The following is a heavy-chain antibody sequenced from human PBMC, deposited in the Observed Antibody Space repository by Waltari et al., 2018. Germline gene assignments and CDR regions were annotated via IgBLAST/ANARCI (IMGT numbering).Heavy chain of an antibody. J-gene: IGHJ5*02. CDR1: GGSISSSSYY. D-gene: IGHD5-18*01. V-gene: IGHV4-39*07. CDR2: IYYSGST. Sequence: QLQLQESGPGLVKPSETLSLTCTVSGGSISSSSYYWGWIRQPPGKGLEWIGSIYYSGSTNYSPSLKRRVTMSIDTSKHQFSLKLISVTAADTAVYYCARDLPSAIVGPNWFDPWGQGTLVTVSS. CDR3: ARDLPSAIVGPNWFDP.